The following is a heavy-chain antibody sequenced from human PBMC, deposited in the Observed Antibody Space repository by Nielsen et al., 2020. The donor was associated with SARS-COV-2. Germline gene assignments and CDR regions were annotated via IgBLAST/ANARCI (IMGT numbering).Heavy chain of an antibody. J-gene: IGHJ4*02. Sequence: SETLSLTCIVSGGSISSGGYHWNWIRQHPGKGLEWIGYIYYIGGTYYNPSLKSRVNISLDTSKNQFSLQLNSVTAADTAVYFCARETATGFLGTVDSWGQGVLVTVSS. CDR3: ARETATGFLGTVDS. D-gene: IGHD2-21*02. CDR1: GGSISSGGYH. CDR2: IYYIGGT. V-gene: IGHV4-31*03.